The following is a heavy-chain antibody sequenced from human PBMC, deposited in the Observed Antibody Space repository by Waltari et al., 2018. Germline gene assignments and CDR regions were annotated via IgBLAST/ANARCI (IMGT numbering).Heavy chain of an antibody. V-gene: IGHV3-33*06. CDR1: GFTFSSYG. CDR3: AKEGAAAGTGWFDP. CDR2: LWYDGSNK. Sequence: QVQLVESGGGVVQPGRSLRLSCAASGFTFSSYGMHWVRQAPGKGREWFAVLWYDGSNKYYADSGKGRFIISRDNSTNTLYLQMNSLRAEDTAVYYCAKEGAAAGTGWFDPWGQGTLVTVSS. J-gene: IGHJ5*02. D-gene: IGHD6-13*01.